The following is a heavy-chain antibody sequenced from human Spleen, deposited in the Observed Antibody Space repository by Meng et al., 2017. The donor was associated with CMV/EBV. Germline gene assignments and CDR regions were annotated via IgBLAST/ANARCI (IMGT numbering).Heavy chain of an antibody. CDR1: GDSVSSNSAA. J-gene: IGHJ5*02. V-gene: IGHV6-1*01. Sequence: SETLSLTCGISGDSVSSNSAAWNWIRQSPSKGLEWLGRTYYRSQWYNDYAVSVRSRITIKPDTSKNQFYLQLNSVTPEDTAVYYCARMNFWSGYENWFDPWGQGTLVTVSS. CDR2: TYYRSQWYN. CDR3: ARMNFWSGYENWFDP. D-gene: IGHD3-3*01.